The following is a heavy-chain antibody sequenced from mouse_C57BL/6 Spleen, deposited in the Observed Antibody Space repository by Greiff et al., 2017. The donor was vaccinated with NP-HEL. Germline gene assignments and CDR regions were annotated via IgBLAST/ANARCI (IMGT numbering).Heavy chain of an antibody. CDR3: TFPAWFAY. CDR2: IDPETGGT. V-gene: IGHV1-15*01. CDR1: GYTFTDYE. J-gene: IGHJ3*01. Sequence: VQLQQSGAELVRPGASVTLSCKASGYTFTDYEMHWVKQTPVHGLEWIGAIDPETGGTAYNQKFKGKAILTADKSSSTAYMELRSLTSEDSAVYYCTFPAWFAYWGQGTLVTVSA.